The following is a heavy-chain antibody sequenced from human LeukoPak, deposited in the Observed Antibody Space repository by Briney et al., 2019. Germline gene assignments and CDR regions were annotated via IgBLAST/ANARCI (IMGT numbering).Heavy chain of an antibody. CDR3: ASLRKRGGAFDI. V-gene: IGHV4-39*01. J-gene: IGHJ3*02. CDR1: SGSINRSGYF. Sequence: SETLSLTCTVSSGSINRSGYFWGWIRQPPGKGLEWIGNIYYSGNTSYSPSLKSRVTISVDTSKNQFSLRLTSVTAADTAVYFCASLRKRGGAFDIWGQGTMVTVSS. CDR2: IYYSGNT.